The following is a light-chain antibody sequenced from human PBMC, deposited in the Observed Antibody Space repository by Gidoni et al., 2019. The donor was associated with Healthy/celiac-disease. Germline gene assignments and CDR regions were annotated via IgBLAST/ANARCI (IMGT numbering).Light chain of an antibody. V-gene: IGKV1-13*02. CDR3: QQFNSDST. CDR2: DAS. Sequence: AIQLTQSPSSLSASVGDRVTITCRASQGNSSALAWYQQKPGKAAKLLIYDASSLESGVPSRFSGSGSGTDFTLTISSLQPEDFATYYCQQFNSDSTFGQGTKLEIK. J-gene: IGKJ2*02. CDR1: QGNSSA.